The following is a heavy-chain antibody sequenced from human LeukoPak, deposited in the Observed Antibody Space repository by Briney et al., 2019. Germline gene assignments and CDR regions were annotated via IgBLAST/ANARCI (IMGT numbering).Heavy chain of an antibody. J-gene: IGHJ4*02. CDR1: GGSISRHY. D-gene: IGHD5-12*01. V-gene: IGHV4-4*07. CDR3: ARDPSYSSGYFDY. Sequence: PSETLSLTCTVSGGSISRHYWSWIRQPAGKGLEWIGRIYGSGGTDYNPSLNSRVAMSVDTSKNQISLKLTSVTAADTAVYYCARDPSYSSGYFDYWGQGTLVNASS. CDR2: IYGSGGT.